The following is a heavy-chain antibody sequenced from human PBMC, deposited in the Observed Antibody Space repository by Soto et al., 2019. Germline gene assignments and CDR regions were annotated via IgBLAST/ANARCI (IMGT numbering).Heavy chain of an antibody. CDR3: ARVSDFYWSALGG. V-gene: IGHV3-33*01. CDR2: IWYDGSNK. D-gene: IGHD3-9*01. J-gene: IGHJ1*01. Sequence: HPGGSLRLSCAASGFSFSSYGMHWVRQAPGKGLEWVAVIWYDGSNKYYADSVKGRFTISRDNSKNTLYLQMNSLRAEDTAVYYRARVSDFYWSALGGWAQGTLVTVSS. CDR1: GFSFSSYG.